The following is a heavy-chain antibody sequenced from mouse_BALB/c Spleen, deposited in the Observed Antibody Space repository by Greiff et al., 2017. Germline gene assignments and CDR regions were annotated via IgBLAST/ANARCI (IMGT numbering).Heavy chain of an antibody. J-gene: IGHJ2*01. V-gene: IGHV3-2*02. Sequence: EVQLQESGPGLVKPSQSLSLTCTVTGYSITSDYAWNWIRQFPGNKLEWMGYISYSGSTSYNPSLKSRISITRDTSKNQFFLQLNSVTTEDTATYYCARYWDGEGEGVDYWGQGTTLTVSS. D-gene: IGHD4-1*01. CDR3: ARYWDGEGEGVDY. CDR1: GYSITSDYA. CDR2: ISYSGST.